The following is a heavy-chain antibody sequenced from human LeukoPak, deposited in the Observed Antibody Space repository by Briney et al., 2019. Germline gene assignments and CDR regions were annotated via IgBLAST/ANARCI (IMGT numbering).Heavy chain of an antibody. J-gene: IGHJ4*02. CDR1: GFTFSSYA. CDR2: ISYDGSNK. CDR3: ARDLQPSSSWYEVFDY. V-gene: IGHV3-30-3*01. Sequence: PGGSLRLSCAASGFTFSSYAMHWVRQAPGKGLEWVAVISYDGSNKYYADSVKGRFTISRDNSKNTLYLQMNSLRAEDTAVYYCARDLQPSSSWYEVFDYWGQGTLVTVSS. D-gene: IGHD6-13*01.